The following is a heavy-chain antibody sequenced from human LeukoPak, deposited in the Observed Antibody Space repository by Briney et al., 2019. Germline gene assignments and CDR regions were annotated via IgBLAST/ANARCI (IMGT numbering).Heavy chain of an antibody. CDR2: ISYDGSNK. Sequence: GGSLRLSCAASRFTFSSYAVHWVSQARGKGLEWVAVISYDGSNKYYADSVKGRFTISRDNSKNTLYLQMNSLRAEDTAVYYCARDGVLRYFDWLLYGNWFDPWGQGTQVTVSS. J-gene: IGHJ5*02. V-gene: IGHV3-30*04. D-gene: IGHD3-9*01. CDR3: ARDGVLRYFDWLLYGNWFDP. CDR1: RFTFSSYA.